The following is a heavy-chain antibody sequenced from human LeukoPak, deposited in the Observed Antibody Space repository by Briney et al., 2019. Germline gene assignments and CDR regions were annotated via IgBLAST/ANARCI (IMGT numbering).Heavy chain of an antibody. CDR1: GFTFSSYG. V-gene: IGHV3-23*01. D-gene: IGHD6-6*01. J-gene: IGHJ3*02. CDR3: AKDSRSSSGAFDI. Sequence: GGTLRLSCAASGFTFSSYGMSWVRQAPGKGLEWVSAISGSGGSTYYADSVKGRFTISRDNSKNTLYLQMNSLRAEDTAVYYCAKDSRSSSGAFDIWGQGTMVTVSS. CDR2: ISGSGGST.